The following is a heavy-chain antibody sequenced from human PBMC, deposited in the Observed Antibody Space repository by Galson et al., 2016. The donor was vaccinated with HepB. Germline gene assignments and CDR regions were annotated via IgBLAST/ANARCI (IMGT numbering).Heavy chain of an antibody. V-gene: IGHV3-74*01. Sequence: SLRLSCAASGFSFSSFWIHWVRQVPGKGLVWVARTNEYGSITDYADSVKGRFTISRDNSKNTPYLQMSSLRAEDTAVYFCARDVGGWGSYWGQGTLVTVSS. CDR1: GFSFSSFW. J-gene: IGHJ4*02. D-gene: IGHD3-10*01. CDR3: ARDVGGWGSY. CDR2: TNEYGSIT.